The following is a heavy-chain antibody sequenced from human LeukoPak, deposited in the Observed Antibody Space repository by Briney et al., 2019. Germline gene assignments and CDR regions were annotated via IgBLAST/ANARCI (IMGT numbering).Heavy chain of an antibody. CDR3: ARDVGEYQILGFDY. Sequence: GGSLRLSCAAYGFTFSIYEMNWVRQAPGKGLEWISYIDTSGTTTYYADSVRGRFTVSRDNTKNSLYLQMNSLRAEDTAIYYCARDVGEYQILGFDYWGQGTLVTVSS. D-gene: IGHD3-10*01. V-gene: IGHV3-48*03. CDR1: GFTFSIYE. CDR2: IDTSGTTT. J-gene: IGHJ4*02.